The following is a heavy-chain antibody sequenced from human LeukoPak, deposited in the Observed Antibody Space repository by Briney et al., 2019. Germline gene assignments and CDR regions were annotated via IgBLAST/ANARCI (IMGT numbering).Heavy chain of an antibody. Sequence: SETLSLTCTVSGGSISSSSYYWGWIRQPPGKGLEWIGSIYYSGSTYYNPSLKSRVTISVDTSRNQFSLKLSSVTAADTAVYXXAXLKFGMGGFDYWGXGTLVTXSS. CDR1: GGSISSSSYY. CDR2: IYYSGST. V-gene: IGHV4-39*01. D-gene: IGHD3-10*01. CDR3: AXLKFGMGGFDY. J-gene: IGHJ4*02.